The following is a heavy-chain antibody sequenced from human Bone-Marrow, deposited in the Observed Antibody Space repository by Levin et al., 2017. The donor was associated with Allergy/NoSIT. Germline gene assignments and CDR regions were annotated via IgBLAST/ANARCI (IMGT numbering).Heavy chain of an antibody. V-gene: IGHV1-18*01. Sequence: ASVKVSCKASGYILTTYGISWVRQAPGQGLEWMGWINPYNGNTNYAQNLQGRVTMTTDTSTSTAYMELRNLRSDDTAVYYCARNGVGTAAGTPWGQGTLVTVSS. CDR1: GYILTTYG. CDR2: INPYNGNT. J-gene: IGHJ4*02. D-gene: IGHD6-13*01. CDR3: ARNGVGTAAGTP.